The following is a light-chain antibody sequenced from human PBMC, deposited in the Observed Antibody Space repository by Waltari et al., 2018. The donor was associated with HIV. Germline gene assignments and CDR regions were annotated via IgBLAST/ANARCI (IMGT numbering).Light chain of an antibody. CDR2: DNY. Sequence: QSLLTPPPSVSADTGQQIIISCSGTTSHLGNNNVPWYQHLPGTAPKDLIYDNYKRPSGIPDRFSGSKSGTSATLAITGLQTGDEADYYCATWDSSRSAVVFGGGTKVTVL. CDR3: ATWDSSRSAVV. CDR1: TSHLGNNN. J-gene: IGLJ2*01. V-gene: IGLV1-51*01.